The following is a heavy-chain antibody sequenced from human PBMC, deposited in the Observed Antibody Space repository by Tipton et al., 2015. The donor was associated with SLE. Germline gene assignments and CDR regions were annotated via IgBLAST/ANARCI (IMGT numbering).Heavy chain of an antibody. CDR2: IYYSGST. D-gene: IGHD3-10*01. CDR3: ARDRYYGSGSLGSNYYYMDV. V-gene: IGHV4-59*01. Sequence: TLSLTCTVSGGSISSFYWSWIRQPPGKGLEWIGYIYYSGSTNYNPFLKSRVTISVDTSKNQFSLKLSSVTAADTAVYYCARDRYYGSGSLGSNYYYMDVWGKGTTVTVSS. CDR1: GGSISSFY. J-gene: IGHJ6*03.